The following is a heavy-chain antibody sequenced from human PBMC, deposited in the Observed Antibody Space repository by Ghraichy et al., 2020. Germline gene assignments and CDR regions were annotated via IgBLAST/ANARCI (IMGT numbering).Heavy chain of an antibody. J-gene: IGHJ4*02. CDR1: GFTFSSYA. V-gene: IGHV3-23*01. CDR2: ISGSGGST. CDR3: AKVRRDVVVVVAATEPFDY. D-gene: IGHD2-15*01. Sequence: GESLNISCAASGFTFSSYAMSWVRQAPGKGLEWVSAISGSGGSTYYADSVKGRFTISRDNSKNTLYLQMNSLRAEDTAVYYCAKVRRDVVVVVAATEPFDYWGQGTLVTVSS.